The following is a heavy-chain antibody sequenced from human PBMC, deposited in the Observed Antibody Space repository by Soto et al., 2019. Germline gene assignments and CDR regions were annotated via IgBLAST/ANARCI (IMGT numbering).Heavy chain of an antibody. J-gene: IGHJ5*02. CDR3: ARARIAVAEVYNWFDP. D-gene: IGHD6-19*01. CDR2: TYYRSKWYN. CDR1: GDSVSSDSAA. V-gene: IGHV6-1*01. Sequence: PSQTLSLTCAISGDSVSSDSAAWNWIRQSPSRGLEWLGRTYYRSKWYNDYAVSVKSRITINPDTSKNPFSLQLNSVTPEDTAVYYCARARIAVAEVYNWFDPWGQGTLVTVSS.